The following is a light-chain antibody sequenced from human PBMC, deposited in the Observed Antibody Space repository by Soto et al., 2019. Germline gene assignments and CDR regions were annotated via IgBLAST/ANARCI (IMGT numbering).Light chain of an antibody. V-gene: IGKV3-11*01. CDR3: QQLGDSIT. CDR1: QSVSSY. J-gene: IGKJ4*01. CDR2: DAS. Sequence: EIVLTQSPATLSLSPGERATLSCRASQSVSSYLAWYQQKPAQAPRLLIYDASNRANRIAARFSGSGSGTDFTLTISHLDAEDFAVYCYQQLGDSITFGQGTKVEIK.